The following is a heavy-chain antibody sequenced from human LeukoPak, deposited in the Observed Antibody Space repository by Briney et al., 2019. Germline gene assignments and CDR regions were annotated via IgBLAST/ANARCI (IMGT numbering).Heavy chain of an antibody. Sequence: GGSLRLSCAASGFTVSSNYMSWVRQAPGKGLEWVSVIYSGGSTYYADSVKGRFTISRDNSKNTLYLQMNSLRAEDTAVYYCARDRWGYCSGGRCYGPGVLDYWGQGTLVTVSS. CDR1: GFTVSSNY. J-gene: IGHJ4*02. CDR2: IYSGGST. V-gene: IGHV3-53*01. D-gene: IGHD2-15*01. CDR3: ARDRWGYCSGGRCYGPGVLDY.